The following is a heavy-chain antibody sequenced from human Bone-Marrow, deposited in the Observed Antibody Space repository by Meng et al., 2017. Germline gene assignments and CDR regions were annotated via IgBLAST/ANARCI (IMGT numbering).Heavy chain of an antibody. J-gene: IGHJ4*02. Sequence: QVQLQQWGAGLLKPSETLSPTCAVYGGSLSGYYWSWIRQPPGKGLEWIGEINHSGSTNYNPSLKSRVTISVDTSKNQFSLKLSSVTAADTAVYYCARGELAGTDYWGQGTLVTVSS. CDR1: GGSLSGYY. CDR2: INHSGST. V-gene: IGHV4-34*01. CDR3: ARGELAGTDY. D-gene: IGHD6-19*01.